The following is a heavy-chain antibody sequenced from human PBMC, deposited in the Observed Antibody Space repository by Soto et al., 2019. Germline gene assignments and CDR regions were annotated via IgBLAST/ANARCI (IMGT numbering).Heavy chain of an antibody. V-gene: IGHV4-39*01. CDR1: GGSISSSSYY. CDR2: IYYSGST. D-gene: IGHD2-2*01. Sequence: QLQLQESGPGLVKPSETLSLTCTVSGGSISSSSYYWGWIRQPPGQGLEWIGSIYYSGSTYYNPSLKSRATISVDTSKNQFSLKLSSVTAADTAVYYCARSMGYCSSTSCYNWFDPWGQGTLVTVSS. CDR3: ARSMGYCSSTSCYNWFDP. J-gene: IGHJ5*02.